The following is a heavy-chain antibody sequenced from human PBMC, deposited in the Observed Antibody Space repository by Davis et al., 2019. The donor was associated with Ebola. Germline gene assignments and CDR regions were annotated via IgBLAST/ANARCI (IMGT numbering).Heavy chain of an antibody. CDR1: GFTFSSYW. Sequence: GESLKISCAASGFTFSSYWMSWVRQAPGKGLEWVANIKQDGSEKYYVDSVKGRFTISRDNAKNSLYLQMNSLRAEDTAVYYCARGALWWPRYYYYGMDVWGQGTTVTVSS. V-gene: IGHV3-7*03. CDR2: IKQDGSEK. J-gene: IGHJ6*02. D-gene: IGHD4/OR15-4a*01. CDR3: ARGALWWPRYYYYGMDV.